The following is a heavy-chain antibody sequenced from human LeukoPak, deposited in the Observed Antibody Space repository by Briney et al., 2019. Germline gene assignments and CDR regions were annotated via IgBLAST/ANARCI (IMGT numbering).Heavy chain of an antibody. V-gene: IGHV4-59*01. D-gene: IGHD3-3*01. CDR1: GGSISSYY. CDR3: ARIRFLEWQTPHYFDY. CDR2: IYYSGST. J-gene: IGHJ4*02. Sequence: PSETLSLTCTVSGGSISSYYWSWIRQPPGKGLEWIGYIYYSGSTNYNPSLKSRVTISVDTSKNQFSLKLSSVTAADTAVYYCARIRFLEWQTPHYFDYWGQGTLVTVSS.